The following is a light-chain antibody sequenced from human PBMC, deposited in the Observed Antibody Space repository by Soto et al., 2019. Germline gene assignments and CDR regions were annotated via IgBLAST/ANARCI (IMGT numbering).Light chain of an antibody. V-gene: IGKV1-17*01. CDR2: AVS. CDR1: QGIRDD. CDR3: LQHNTSPLS. J-gene: IGKJ4*01. Sequence: DIQMTHSPSSLSASVGCRFSITCRASQGIRDDLGWYQQKPGQAPTRLIYAVSSLQNGVPSRLRGTGYGTEFTITISSMKTEDFETYYCLQHNTSPLSFGGGTQVDIK.